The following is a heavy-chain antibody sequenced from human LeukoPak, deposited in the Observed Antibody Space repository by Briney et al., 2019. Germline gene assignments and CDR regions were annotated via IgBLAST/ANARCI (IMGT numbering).Heavy chain of an antibody. CDR1: RFTLSNYW. J-gene: IGHJ4*02. Sequence: GGSLRLSCAASRFTLSNYWMSWVRQAPGKGLEWVSSISGGGETTYYADSAKGRFTISRDNSQNTLYLQMNSLRAEDTAVYYCARDYADYVGYFFFDYWGQGTLVTVSS. D-gene: IGHD4-17*01. V-gene: IGHV3-23*01. CDR3: ARDYADYVGYFFFDY. CDR2: ISGGGETT.